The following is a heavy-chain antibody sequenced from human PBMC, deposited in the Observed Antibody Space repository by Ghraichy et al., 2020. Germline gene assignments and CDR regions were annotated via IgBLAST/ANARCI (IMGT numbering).Heavy chain of an antibody. V-gene: IGHV3-23*01. J-gene: IGHJ6*03. Sequence: GVLNISCAASGFTFSNYAISWVRQAPGKGLDWVSGISGGGSTTYYADSVKGRFTISRDNSKNTLYLQMNSLRAEDTAVYYCARYCSSTTCYTGSYYYMDVWGKGTTVTVSS. D-gene: IGHD2-2*01. CDR2: ISGGGSTT. CDR3: ARYCSSTTCYTGSYYYMDV. CDR1: GFTFSNYA.